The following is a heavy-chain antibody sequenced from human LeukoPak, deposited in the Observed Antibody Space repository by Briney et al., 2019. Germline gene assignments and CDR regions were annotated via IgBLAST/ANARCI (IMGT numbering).Heavy chain of an antibody. J-gene: IGHJ4*02. Sequence: PGGSLRLSCAASGFTFSSYWMSWVRQAPGKGLEWVANIRQEGSEKYYVDSVKGRFTISRDNAKNSLYLQMNSLRAEDTAVYYCARDKSYGDSSDYWGQGTLVTVSS. CDR3: ARDKSYGDSSDY. V-gene: IGHV3-7*01. CDR2: IRQEGSEK. CDR1: GFTFSSYW. D-gene: IGHD4-17*01.